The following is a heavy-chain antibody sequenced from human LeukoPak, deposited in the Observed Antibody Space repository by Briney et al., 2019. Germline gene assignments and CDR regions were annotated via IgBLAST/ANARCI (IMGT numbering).Heavy chain of an antibody. V-gene: IGHV3-23*01. CDR1: GITLSNYG. D-gene: IGHD3/OR15-3a*01. Sequence: PGGSLRLSCAVSGITLSNYGMSWVRQAPGKGLEWVAGISDSGGSTKYADSVKGRSTIARDNRKNTLYLQMNSLRAEDTAVYFCAKRGVVIRVILVGFHKEAYYFESWGQGALVTVSS. J-gene: IGHJ4*02. CDR3: AKRGVVIRVILVGFHKEAYYFES. CDR2: ISDSGGST.